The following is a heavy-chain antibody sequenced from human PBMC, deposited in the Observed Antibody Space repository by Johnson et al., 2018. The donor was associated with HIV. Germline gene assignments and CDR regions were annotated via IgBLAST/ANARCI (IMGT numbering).Heavy chain of an antibody. Sequence: MQLVESGGAVVQPGGSLRLSCATSRFTFDDYAMHWVRQAPGKGLEWVSVIYSGGSTYYADSVKGRFTISRDNSKNTLYLQMNSLRAEDTAVYYCARAVRGYSYGLDIWGQGTMVTVSS. D-gene: IGHD5-18*01. CDR3: ARAVRGYSYGLDI. CDR1: RFTFDDYA. V-gene: IGHV3-66*01. CDR2: IYSGGST. J-gene: IGHJ3*02.